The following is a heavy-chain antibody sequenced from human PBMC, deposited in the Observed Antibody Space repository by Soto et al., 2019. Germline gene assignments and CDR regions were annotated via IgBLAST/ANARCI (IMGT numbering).Heavy chain of an antibody. Sequence: ASETLSLTCTVSGGSISSGDRYWSWIRQPPGKGLEWIGYIYYSGSSYYNPSLKSRVTVSLDTSKNQFSLKLNSVTAADTAVYYCASFGVIGEPFDYWGQGTLVTVSS. V-gene: IGHV4-30-4*01. D-gene: IGHD3-10*01. CDR3: ASFGVIGEPFDY. CDR1: GGSISSGDRY. J-gene: IGHJ4*02. CDR2: IYYSGSS.